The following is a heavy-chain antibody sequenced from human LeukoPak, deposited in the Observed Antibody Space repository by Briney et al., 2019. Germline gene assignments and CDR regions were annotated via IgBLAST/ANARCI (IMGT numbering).Heavy chain of an antibody. CDR2: INSDGSST. CDR1: GFTFSVYW. Sequence: GGSLRLSCAASGFTFSVYWMHWVRQAPGRGLVWVSLINSDGSSTRYADSVKGRFTISRDNAKNTLYLQMNSLRAEDTAVYYCARGKAVAGTFSWFDPWGQGTLVTASS. J-gene: IGHJ5*02. CDR3: ARGKAVAGTFSWFDP. V-gene: IGHV3-74*01. D-gene: IGHD6-19*01.